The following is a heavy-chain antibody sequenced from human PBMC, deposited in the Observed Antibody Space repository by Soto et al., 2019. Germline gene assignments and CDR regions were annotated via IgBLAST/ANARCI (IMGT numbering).Heavy chain of an antibody. Sequence: QVQLVQSGAEVKKPGSSVKVSCEASGGTFSSLGFTWVRQAPGQGLEWMGGIIPIPGITNFAQKFLGRVTITADEATRTTYLELTAVISEDTDIYYCATRGTHGRCLEFADYWGQGTLVPVPP. V-gene: IGHV1-69*01. CDR3: ATRGTHGRCLEFADY. D-gene: IGHD1-26*01. CDR1: GGTFSSLG. CDR2: IIPIPGIT. J-gene: IGHJ4*02.